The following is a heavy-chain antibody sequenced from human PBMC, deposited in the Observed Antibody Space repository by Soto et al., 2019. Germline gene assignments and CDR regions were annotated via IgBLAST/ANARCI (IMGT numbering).Heavy chain of an antibody. D-gene: IGHD3-3*01. Sequence: PGESLKISCKGSGYSFTSYWIGWVRQMPGKGLEWMGIIYPGDSDTRYSPSFQGQVTISADKSISTAYLQWSSLKASDTAMYYCARTVAWSGLPPWYYYGMDVWGQGTTVTVSS. CDR1: GYSFTSYW. V-gene: IGHV5-51*01. J-gene: IGHJ6*02. CDR3: ARTVAWSGLPPWYYYGMDV. CDR2: IYPGDSDT.